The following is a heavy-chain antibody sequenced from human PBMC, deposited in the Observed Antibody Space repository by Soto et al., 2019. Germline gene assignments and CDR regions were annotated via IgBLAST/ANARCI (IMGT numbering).Heavy chain of an antibody. CDR2: ISGSGGSS. D-gene: IGHD6-13*01. CDR3: AKVTKRAAAGRYEYYKYGMDV. CDR1: GFAFSTYA. J-gene: IGHJ6*02. Sequence: GGSLRLSCAAAGFAFSTYAMTWVRQAPGKGLEWVSVISGSGGSSYYAASVKGRFTISRDNSKNTLFLQMNGLRAEDTAAYYCAKVTKRAAAGRYEYYKYGMDVWGQGTTVTVSS. V-gene: IGHV3-23*01.